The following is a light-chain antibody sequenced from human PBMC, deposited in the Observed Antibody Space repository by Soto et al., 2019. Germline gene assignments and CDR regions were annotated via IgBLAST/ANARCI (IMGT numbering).Light chain of an antibody. V-gene: IGLV4-60*02. Sequence: QLVLTQSSSASASLGSSVKLTCTLSSGHSSYIIAWHQQQPGKAPRYLMKLEGSGSYNKGSRVPDRFSGSSSGADRYLTISNLQFEDDADYFCETRDSNIQNWVFGGGTKLTVL. J-gene: IGLJ3*02. CDR2: LEGSGSY. CDR1: SGHSSYI. CDR3: ETRDSNIQNWV.